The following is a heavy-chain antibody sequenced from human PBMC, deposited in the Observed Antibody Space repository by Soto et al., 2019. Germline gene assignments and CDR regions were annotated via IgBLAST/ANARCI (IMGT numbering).Heavy chain of an antibody. CDR3: ATTRGLAVGGSFDY. CDR1: GGSITRRSSY. D-gene: IGHD6-13*01. Sequence: LSLTCIVSGGSITRRSSYWAWIRQPTGKGLEWVGTFYDGNTYHNPSLRSRVTIAVDTSKNQFSLKLNSVAAADTAFYYCATTRGLAVGGSFDYWGQGMLVTVSS. CDR2: FYDGNT. J-gene: IGHJ4*02. V-gene: IGHV4-39*01.